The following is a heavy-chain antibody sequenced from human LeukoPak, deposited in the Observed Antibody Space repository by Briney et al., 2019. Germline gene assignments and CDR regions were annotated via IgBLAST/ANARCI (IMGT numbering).Heavy chain of an antibody. J-gene: IGHJ4*02. CDR3: AKGATTMVGYYFDY. Sequence: GGSLTLSCAASGFTFSSYGMHWVRQAPGKGLEWVAVIWYDGSNKYYADPVKGRFTISRDNSKNTLYLQMNSLRAEDTAVYYCAKGATTMVGYYFDYWGQGTLVTVSS. V-gene: IGHV3-33*06. D-gene: IGHD5-18*01. CDR1: GFTFSSYG. CDR2: IWYDGSNK.